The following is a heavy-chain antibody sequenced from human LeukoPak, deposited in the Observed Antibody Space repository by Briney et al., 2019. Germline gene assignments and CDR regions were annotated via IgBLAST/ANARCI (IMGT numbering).Heavy chain of an antibody. J-gene: IGHJ3*02. CDR3: ARDPRGYSYGDAFDI. CDR2: ICYSGST. CDR1: GGSISSSSYY. D-gene: IGHD5-18*01. Sequence: SETLSLTCTVSGGSISSSSYYWGWIRQPPGKGLEWIGSICYSGSTYYNPSLKSRVTISVDTSKNQFSLKLSSVTAADTAVYYCARDPRGYSYGDAFDIWGQGTMVTVSS. V-gene: IGHV4-39*07.